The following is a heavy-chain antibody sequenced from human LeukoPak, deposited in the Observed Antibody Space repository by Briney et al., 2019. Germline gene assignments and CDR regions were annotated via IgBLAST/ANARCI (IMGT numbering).Heavy chain of an antibody. CDR1: GFTFSSYS. CDR3: ARDWVHCSSTSCYHFDY. CDR2: ISSSSSYI. J-gene: IGHJ4*02. D-gene: IGHD2-2*01. V-gene: IGHV3-21*01. Sequence: GGSLRLSCAASGFTFSSYSMNWVRQAPGKGLKWFSSISSSSSYIYYADSVKGRFTISRDNAKNSLYLQMNSLRAEDTAVYYCARDWVHCSSTSCYHFDYWGQGTLVTVSS.